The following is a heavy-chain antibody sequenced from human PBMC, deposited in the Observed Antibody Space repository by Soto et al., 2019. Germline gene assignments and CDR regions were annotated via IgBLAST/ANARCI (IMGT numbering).Heavy chain of an antibody. Sequence: GGSLRLSCAASGFTFTNAWMSWVRQAPGKGLEWVGRVKRKTNGGTTDYAAPVKDRFNISRDDSKNTLYLQMNNLKTEDTAVYYCATCYGSGTDCQEDYLAFWGQGTLVTVPQ. CDR2: VKRKTNGGTT. V-gene: IGHV3-15*01. D-gene: IGHD3-10*01. CDR3: ATCYGSGTDCQEDYLAF. J-gene: IGHJ4*02. CDR1: GFTFTNAW.